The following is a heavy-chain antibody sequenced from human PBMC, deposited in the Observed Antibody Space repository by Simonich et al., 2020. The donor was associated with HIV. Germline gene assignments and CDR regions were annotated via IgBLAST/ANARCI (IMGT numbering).Heavy chain of an antibody. Sequence: GGGVVQPGRSLSLSCAASGFTFSSYAMHWVRQAPGKGLEWVAVISYDGSNKYYADSVKGRFTISRGNSKNTLYLQMNSLRAEDTAVYYCARVGVGATRDAFDIWGQGTMVTVSS. CDR1: GFTFSSYA. CDR2: ISYDGSNK. CDR3: ARVGVGATRDAFDI. V-gene: IGHV3-30*07. D-gene: IGHD3-10*01. J-gene: IGHJ3*02.